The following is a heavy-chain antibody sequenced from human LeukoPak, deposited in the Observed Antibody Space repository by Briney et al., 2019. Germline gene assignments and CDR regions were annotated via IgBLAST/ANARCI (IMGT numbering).Heavy chain of an antibody. CDR1: GFTFSSYA. CDR2: ISGSGGST. D-gene: IGHD2-2*01. Sequence: GGSLRLSCAASGFTFSSYAMSWVRQAPGKGLEWVSAISGSGGSTYYADSVKGRFTISRDNSKNMLYLQMNSLRAEDTAVYYCARDQVVNYYYYMDVWGKGTTVTVSS. V-gene: IGHV3-23*01. J-gene: IGHJ6*03. CDR3: ARDQVVNYYYYMDV.